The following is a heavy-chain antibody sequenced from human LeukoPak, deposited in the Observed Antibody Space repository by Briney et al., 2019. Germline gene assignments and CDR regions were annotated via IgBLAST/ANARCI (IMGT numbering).Heavy chain of an antibody. CDR1: GFTFSSYG. J-gene: IGHJ4*02. Sequence: GGSLRLSCAASGFTFSSYGMSWVRQAPGKGLGWVSAICGSGGSTYYADSVKGRFTISRDNSKNTRYLQMKSLRAEDTAVYYCAKDPSLWFGELSHFFDYWGQGTLVTVSS. V-gene: IGHV3-23*01. CDR3: AKDPSLWFGELSHFFDY. D-gene: IGHD3-10*01. CDR2: ICGSGGST.